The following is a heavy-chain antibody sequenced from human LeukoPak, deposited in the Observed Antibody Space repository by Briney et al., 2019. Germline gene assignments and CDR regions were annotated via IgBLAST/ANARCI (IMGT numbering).Heavy chain of an antibody. J-gene: IGHJ4*02. V-gene: IGHV3-23*01. D-gene: IGHD1-26*01. CDR2: ISGSGGST. Sequence: PGGSLRLSCAASGFTFSSYGMTWVRQAPGKGLEWVSAISGSGGSTYYADSVKGRFTISRDNSKNTLYLQMNSLRAEDTAVYYCARSYSGTYSFDYWGQGTLVTVSS. CDR3: ARSYSGTYSFDY. CDR1: GFTFSSYG.